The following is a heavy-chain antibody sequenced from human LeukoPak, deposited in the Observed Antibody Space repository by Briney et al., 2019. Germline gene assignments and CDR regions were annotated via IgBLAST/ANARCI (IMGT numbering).Heavy chain of an antibody. D-gene: IGHD2-21*02. CDR2: INHSGST. J-gene: IGHJ4*02. CDR1: GGSFSGYY. CDR3: ARGPDCGGDCYSGYYFGY. V-gene: IGHV4-34*01. Sequence: PSETLSLTCAVYGGSFSGYYWSWIRQPPGKGLEWIGEINHSGSTNYNPSLKSRVTISVDTSKNQFSLKLSSVTAADTAVYYCARGPDCGGDCYSGYYFGYWGQGTLVTVSS.